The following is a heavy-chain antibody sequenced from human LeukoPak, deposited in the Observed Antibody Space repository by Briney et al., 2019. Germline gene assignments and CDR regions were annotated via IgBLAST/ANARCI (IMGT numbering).Heavy chain of an antibody. CDR1: GYSFTSYW. CDR2: IIPIFGTA. V-gene: IGHV1-69*05. D-gene: IGHD6-13*01. CDR3: ARGLIRQQLSPEYFQH. J-gene: IGHJ1*01. Sequence: KISCKGSGYSFTSYWIGWVRQAPGQGLEWMGRIIPIFGTANYAQKFQGRVTITTDESTSTAYMELSSPRSEDTAVYYCARGLIRQQLSPEYFQHWGQGTLVTVSS.